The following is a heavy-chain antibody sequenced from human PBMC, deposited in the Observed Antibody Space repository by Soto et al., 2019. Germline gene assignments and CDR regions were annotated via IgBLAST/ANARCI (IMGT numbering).Heavy chain of an antibody. V-gene: IGHV1-8*02. Sequence: GASVKVSCKASGYTFTSYYMHWVRQAPGQGLEWVGWMTPNSGDTGYAQTFQGRVTLTRDTSRSTAYMELSSLTSEDTAVYYCARNLYNTGSFDHWGQGTLVTVSS. CDR1: GYTFTSYY. CDR3: ARNLYNTGSFDH. D-gene: IGHD1-20*01. CDR2: MTPNSGDT. J-gene: IGHJ4*02.